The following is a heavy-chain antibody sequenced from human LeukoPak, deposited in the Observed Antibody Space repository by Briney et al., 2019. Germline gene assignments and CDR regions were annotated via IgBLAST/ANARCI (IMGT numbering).Heavy chain of an antibody. J-gene: IGHJ4*02. CDR1: GGSISSSSYY. CDR2: IYYSGST. V-gene: IGHV4-39*07. Sequence: SETLSLTCTVSGGSISSSSYYWGWIRQPPGKGLEWIGSIYYSGSTYYNPSLKSRVTISVDTSKNQFSLKLSSVTAADTAVYYCARGLEPPHVANYWGQGTLVTVSS. D-gene: IGHD1-14*01. CDR3: ARGLEPPHVANY.